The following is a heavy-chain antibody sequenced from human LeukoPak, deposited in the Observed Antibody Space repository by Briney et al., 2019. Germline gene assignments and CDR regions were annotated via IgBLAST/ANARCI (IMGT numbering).Heavy chain of an antibody. V-gene: IGHV1-8*01. CDR2: MNPNSGNT. D-gene: IGHD3-16*01. J-gene: IGHJ4*02. Sequence: ASVKVSCKPSVYTFTSYDINWVGQATGQGLEWMGWMNPNSGNTDYAQKFQGRVTMTRNTSISTAYMELSSLRSEDTAVYYCAREGESGEDFDYWGQGTLVTVSS. CDR3: AREGESGEDFDY. CDR1: VYTFTSYD.